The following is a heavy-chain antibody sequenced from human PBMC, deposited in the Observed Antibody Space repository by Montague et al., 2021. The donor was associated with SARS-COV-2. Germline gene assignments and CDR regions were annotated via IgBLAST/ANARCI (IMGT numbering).Heavy chain of an antibody. D-gene: IGHD1-1*01. CDR3: ARGAPGY. Sequence: SETLSLTCAVYGGSFSDYHWTWIRQSPGGGLEWIGQINYGGSTKYNPSLRSRVTIPIDTSKNQLSLKLTSVTAADTAVYYCARGAPGYWGQGTLVTVSS. V-gene: IGHV4-34*01. J-gene: IGHJ4*02. CDR2: INYGGST. CDR1: GGSFSDYH.